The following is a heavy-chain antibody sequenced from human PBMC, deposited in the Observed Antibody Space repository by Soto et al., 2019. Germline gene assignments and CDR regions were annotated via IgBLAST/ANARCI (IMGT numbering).Heavy chain of an antibody. J-gene: IGHJ4*02. Sequence: GASVKVSCKASGGTFSSYAISWVRQAPGQGLEWMGGVIPIFVTANYAQKLQGRVTITADKSTSTAYMELSSLRSEDAAVYYCARGGVVTATPNYFDYWGQGTLVTVSS. CDR1: GGTFSSYA. CDR3: ARGGVVTATPNYFDY. CDR2: VIPIFVTA. D-gene: IGHD2-21*02. V-gene: IGHV1-69*06.